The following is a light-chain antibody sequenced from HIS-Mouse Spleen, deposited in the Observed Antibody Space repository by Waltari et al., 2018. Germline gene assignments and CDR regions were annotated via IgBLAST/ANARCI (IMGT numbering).Light chain of an antibody. CDR1: QSVSSSY. CDR2: GAS. Sequence: EIVLTQSPGTLSLSPGERATLSCRASQSVSSSYLAWYQQKPGQAPRLLIYGASSRATRIPDRFSGSGSGTDFALTISRLEPEDFAVYYCQQYGSSYTFGQGTKLEI. J-gene: IGKJ2*01. CDR3: QQYGSSYT. V-gene: IGKV3-20*01.